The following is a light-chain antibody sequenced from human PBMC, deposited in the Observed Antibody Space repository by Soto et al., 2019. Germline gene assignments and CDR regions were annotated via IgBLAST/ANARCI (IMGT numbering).Light chain of an antibody. V-gene: IGKV2-24*01. Sequence: DIVLTQTPLSSPVTLGQPASISCRSSQSLVYSDGNTYLSRLKQRPGQHPRLPIYQDSNRFSGVPDRFSVSGAATDFALKISRVVAEDVGIYYCIEFAHFPRTFGQGNKVEL. J-gene: IGKJ1*01. CDR2: QDS. CDR1: QSLVYSDGNTY. CDR3: IEFAHFPRT.